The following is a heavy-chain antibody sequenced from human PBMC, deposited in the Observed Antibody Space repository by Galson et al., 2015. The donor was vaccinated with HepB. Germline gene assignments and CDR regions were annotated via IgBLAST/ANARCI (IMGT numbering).Heavy chain of an antibody. CDR1: GFTSSSFW. J-gene: IGHJ4*02. Sequence: SLRLSCATSGFTSSSFWMTWVRQAPGKGLEWVANIKTDGSEKYYADSVKGRFTISRDNAEKSVYLQMNSLRVEDTAVYFCARFMLAAGRALENWGQGTLVTVSS. D-gene: IGHD3-16*01. V-gene: IGHV3-7*03. CDR3: ARFMLAAGRALEN. CDR2: IKTDGSEK.